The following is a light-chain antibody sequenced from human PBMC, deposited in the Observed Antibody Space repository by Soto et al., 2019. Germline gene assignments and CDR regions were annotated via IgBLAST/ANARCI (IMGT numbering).Light chain of an antibody. CDR3: QSYDTCLYGDV. CDR2: GNS. Sequence: QSVLTQPPSVSGAPGQRVTISCTGSSSNIGAGYDVHWYQQLPGTAPKLLIYGNSNRPSGVPDRFSGSKSGTSASLSITGLQAEDEADYYCQSYDTCLYGDVFVTGTKLTVL. J-gene: IGLJ1*01. CDR1: SSNIGAGYD. V-gene: IGLV1-40*01.